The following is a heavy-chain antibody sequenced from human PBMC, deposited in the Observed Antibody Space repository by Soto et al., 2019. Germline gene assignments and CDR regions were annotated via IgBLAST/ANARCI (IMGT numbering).Heavy chain of an antibody. CDR3: AKVSYNSGWYPEY. J-gene: IGHJ4*02. D-gene: IGHD6-19*01. Sequence: PGGSLRLSCAASGFTFSSYAMSWVRQAPGKGLEWVSAISGSGGSTYYADYVKGRFTISRDNSKNTLYLQMNSLRAEDTAVYYCAKVSYNSGWYPEYWGQGTLVTVSS. V-gene: IGHV3-23*01. CDR1: GFTFSSYA. CDR2: ISGSGGST.